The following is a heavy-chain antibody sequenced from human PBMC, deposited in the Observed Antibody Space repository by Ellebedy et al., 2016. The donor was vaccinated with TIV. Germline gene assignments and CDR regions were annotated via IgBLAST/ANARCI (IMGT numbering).Heavy chain of an antibody. CDR2: IDASGSA. V-gene: IGHV4-4*07. CDR1: GGSISDYS. J-gene: IGHJ4*02. CDR3: ARGGDRASFYY. D-gene: IGHD3-10*01. Sequence: MPSETLSLTCTVSGGSISDYSWSWIRQPAGKGLEWVGHIDASGSASYNASLRSRVTMSVDTSKKQVSLRLSSLTAADTAVYYWARGGDRASFYYWGQGTLVTVSS.